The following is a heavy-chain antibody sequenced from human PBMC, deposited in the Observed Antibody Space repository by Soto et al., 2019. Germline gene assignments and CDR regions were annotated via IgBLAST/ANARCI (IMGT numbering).Heavy chain of an antibody. CDR2: IYHSGST. V-gene: IGHV4-4*02. J-gene: IGHJ3*02. CDR3: AREFLLLSAFDI. Sequence: SETLSLTCAVSGGSTSTSNWWSWVRQPPGKGLEWIGEIYHSGSTNYNPSLKSRVTISVDKSKNQFSLKLSSVTAADTAVYYCAREFLLLSAFDIWGQGTMVTVSS. CDR1: GGSTSTSNW.